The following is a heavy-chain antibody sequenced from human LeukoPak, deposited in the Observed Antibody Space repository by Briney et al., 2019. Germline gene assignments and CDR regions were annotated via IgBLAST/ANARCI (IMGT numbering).Heavy chain of an antibody. D-gene: IGHD3-22*01. J-gene: IGHJ4*02. CDR1: GFTFSSYG. Sequence: GGSLRLSCAASGFTFSSYGMYWVRQAPGKGLEWVAFIRFDGSNKYYADSVKGRFTISRDNAKNSLYLQMNSLRAEDTAVYYCARAFAGLYYYDSSGPFDYWGQGTLVTVSS. V-gene: IGHV3-30*02. CDR3: ARAFAGLYYYDSSGPFDY. CDR2: IRFDGSNK.